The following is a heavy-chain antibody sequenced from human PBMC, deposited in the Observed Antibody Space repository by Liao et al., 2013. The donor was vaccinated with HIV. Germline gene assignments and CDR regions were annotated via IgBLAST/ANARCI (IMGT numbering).Heavy chain of an antibody. CDR3: AREGYGDYAGAFDI. V-gene: IGHV4-34*01. Sequence: QVQLQEWGAGLLKPSETLSLTCAVYGGSLSTYYWSWIRQPPGKGLEWIGEINYSGSTNYNPSLKSRVTISVDTSKNQFSLKLSSVTAADTAVYYCAREGYGDYAGAFDIWGQGTMVTVSS. J-gene: IGHJ3*02. CDR2: INYSGST. CDR1: GGSLSTYY. D-gene: IGHD4-17*01.